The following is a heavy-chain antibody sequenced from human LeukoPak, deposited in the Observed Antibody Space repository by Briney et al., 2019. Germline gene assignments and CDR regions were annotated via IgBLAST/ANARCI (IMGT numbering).Heavy chain of an antibody. CDR1: GYTFTSYY. CDR3: ARDIAAAGTSAYGMDV. J-gene: IGHJ6*02. V-gene: IGHV1-46*01. CDR2: INPSGGST. D-gene: IGHD6-13*01. Sequence: ASVKVSCKASGYTFTSYYMHWVRQAPGQGLEWMGIINPSGGSTSYAQKFQGRVTMTRDTSTSTVYMELSSLRSEDTAVYYCARDIAAAGTSAYGMDVWGQGTTVTVSS.